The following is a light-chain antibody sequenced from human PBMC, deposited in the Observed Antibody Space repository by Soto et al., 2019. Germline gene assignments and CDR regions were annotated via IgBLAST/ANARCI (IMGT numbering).Light chain of an antibody. Sequence: QMNQSPSSLSASVGDRITITCRASRDIVSDLSWYQQEPGKAPTLLIYAASNLQSGVPSRFRGSRSGTEFTLTVSSLQPADFATYYCLQDHDDSWTFGQGTKVDIK. J-gene: IGKJ1*01. V-gene: IGKV1-6*01. CDR1: RDIVSD. CDR3: LQDHDDSWT. CDR2: AAS.